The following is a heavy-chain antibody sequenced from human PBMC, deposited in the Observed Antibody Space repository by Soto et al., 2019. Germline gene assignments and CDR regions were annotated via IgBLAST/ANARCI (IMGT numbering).Heavy chain of an antibody. D-gene: IGHD2-15*01. Sequence: EVQLLESGGGLVQPGGSLRLSCAASGFTFSSYAMSWVRQAPGKGLEWVSAISGSGGSTYYADSVKGRFTISRDNSKITLYLQMNCLRAEDTAVYYCAKGAFIVVVVAATNWFDPWGQGTLVTVSS. CDR2: ISGSGGST. V-gene: IGHV3-23*01. J-gene: IGHJ5*02. CDR3: AKGAFIVVVVAATNWFDP. CDR1: GFTFSSYA.